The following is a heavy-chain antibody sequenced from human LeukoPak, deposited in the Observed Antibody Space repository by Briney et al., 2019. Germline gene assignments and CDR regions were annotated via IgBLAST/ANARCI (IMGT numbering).Heavy chain of an antibody. V-gene: IGHV1-18*01. CDR1: GYTFSNYG. Sequence: ASVKVSCKASGYTFSNYGISWVRQAPGQGLEWMGWISAYNGNTYYAQKLQGRVTMTTDTSTSTVYMELRSLRSDDTAVYYGARFSFRSGKNAFDSWGQGTMVTVSS. CDR3: ARFSFRSGKNAFDS. J-gene: IGHJ3*02. CDR2: ISAYNGNT. D-gene: IGHD3-3*01.